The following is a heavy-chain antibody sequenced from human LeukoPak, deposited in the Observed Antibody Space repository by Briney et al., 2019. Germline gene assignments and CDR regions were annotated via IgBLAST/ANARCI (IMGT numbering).Heavy chain of an antibody. CDR3: ARGSGETGGYYYVY. CDR2: IIPIFGTA. V-gene: IGHV1-69*01. J-gene: IGHJ4*02. D-gene: IGHD3-22*01. CDR1: GGTFSSYA. Sequence: ASVKVSCKASGGTFSSYAISWVRQAPGQGLEWMGGIIPIFGTANYAQKFQGRVTITADESTSTAYMELRSLRSDDTAVYYCARGSGETGGYYYVYWGRGTPVTVSS.